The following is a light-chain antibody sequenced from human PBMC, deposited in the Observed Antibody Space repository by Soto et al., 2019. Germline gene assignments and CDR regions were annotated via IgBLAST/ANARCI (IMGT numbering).Light chain of an antibody. V-gene: IGKV3-20*01. CDR1: QFVSTR. CDR2: GAS. CDR3: QHYGRSPIT. Sequence: EIVVTQSPSTLSASPGERVTLTCRASQFVSTRLAWYQHKPGQAPRLLISGASSRATGIPDRFSGSGSATDFTLTISRLEPEDFALYYCQHYGRSPITFGQGTRLEI. J-gene: IGKJ5*01.